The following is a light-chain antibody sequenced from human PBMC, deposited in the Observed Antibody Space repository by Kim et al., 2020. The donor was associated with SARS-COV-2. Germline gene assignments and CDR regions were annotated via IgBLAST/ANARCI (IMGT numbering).Light chain of an antibody. Sequence: SPGERATLSCRASQTVCSTCLAWYQKKPGQAPRLLIYSASTRATGIPDRFSGGGSGTDFTLTISRLEPEDFAVYYCQQYGTSPPYTFGQGTKLEIK. J-gene: IGKJ2*01. CDR3: QQYGTSPPYT. CDR2: SAS. V-gene: IGKV3-20*01. CDR1: QTVCSTC.